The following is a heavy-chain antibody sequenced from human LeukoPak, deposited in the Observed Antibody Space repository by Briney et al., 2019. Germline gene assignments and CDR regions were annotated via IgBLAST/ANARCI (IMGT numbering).Heavy chain of an antibody. V-gene: IGHV4-4*09. CDR3: PRQGNWNYYYYMDV. J-gene: IGHJ6*03. Sequence: SETLSLTCTVSGGSISSYYWSWIRQPPGKGLEWIGYIYTSGSTNYNPSLKSRVTISVDTSKNQFSLKLSSVTAADTAVYYCPRQGNWNYYYYMDVWGKGTTVTVSS. CDR2: IYTSGST. D-gene: IGHD1-20*01. CDR1: GGSISSYY.